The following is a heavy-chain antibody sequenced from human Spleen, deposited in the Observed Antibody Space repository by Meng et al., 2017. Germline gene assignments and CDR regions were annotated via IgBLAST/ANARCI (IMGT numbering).Heavy chain of an antibody. CDR2: IIPNFGTA. CDR1: GGTFSSYA. Sequence: QGELVQSGAEVKKSGSSVKVSCKSPSGGTFSSYAFIWVRLAPGQGLEWMGGIIPNFGTAKYAQKFQGRVTFTADTSTRTVYMDLSSLRSEDTAVYYCARGADDYSNYFDYWGQGTLVTVSS. D-gene: IGHD4-11*01. V-gene: IGHV1-69*06. CDR3: ARGADDYSNYFDY. J-gene: IGHJ4*02.